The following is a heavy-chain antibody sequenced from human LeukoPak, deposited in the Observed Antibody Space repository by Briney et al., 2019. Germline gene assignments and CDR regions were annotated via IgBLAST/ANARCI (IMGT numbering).Heavy chain of an antibody. V-gene: IGHV4-61*09. CDR1: GGSISSGNYY. J-gene: IGHJ4*02. D-gene: IGHD3-3*01. CDR3: ARDSLYNFWSGYYHTTYYFDY. CDR2: IYTSGT. Sequence: SQTLSLTCTVSGGSISSGNYYWSWVRQPAGKGPEWIGHIYTSGTTYNPSLKSRVTISVDTSKNQFSLNLSSMTAADTAVYYCARDSLYNFWSGYYHTTYYFDYWGQGTLVTVSS.